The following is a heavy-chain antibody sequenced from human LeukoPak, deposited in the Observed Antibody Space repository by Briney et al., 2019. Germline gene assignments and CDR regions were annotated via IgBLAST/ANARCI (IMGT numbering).Heavy chain of an antibody. CDR3: ARGAYCSGGSCSFDY. CDR2: INPSGGST. V-gene: IGHV1-46*01. J-gene: IGHJ4*02. Sequence: ASVKVSCKASGYTFTSYYMHWVRQAPGQGLEWMGIINPSGGSTSYAQEFQGRVTITRDTSASTAYMELSSLRSEDMAVYYCARGAYCSGGSCSFDYWGQGTLVTVSS. D-gene: IGHD2-15*01. CDR1: GYTFTSYY.